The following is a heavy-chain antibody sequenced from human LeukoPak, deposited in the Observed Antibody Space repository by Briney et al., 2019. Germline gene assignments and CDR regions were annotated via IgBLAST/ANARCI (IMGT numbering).Heavy chain of an antibody. V-gene: IGHV3-53*01. CDR3: AREAVTRGLDY. J-gene: IGHJ4*02. Sequence: PGGSLGLSCAASGFTVSSNYMSWVRQAPGKGLEWVSVIYSGGSTYYADSVKGRFTISRDNSKNTLYLQMNSLRAEDTAVYYCAREAVTRGLDYLGQGTLVTVSS. CDR1: GFTVSSNY. D-gene: IGHD4-23*01. CDR2: IYSGGST.